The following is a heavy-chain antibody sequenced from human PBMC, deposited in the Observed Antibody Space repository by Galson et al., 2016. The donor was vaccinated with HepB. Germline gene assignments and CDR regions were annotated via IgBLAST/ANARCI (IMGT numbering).Heavy chain of an antibody. CDR3: ARDMQNCRTSTCLGLDQ. V-gene: IGHV3-21*01. CDR2: ISASGEYV. D-gene: IGHD2-15*01. CDR1: GFSLSSFM. J-gene: IGHJ4*02. Sequence: SLRLSCAASGFSLSSFMMNWVRQAPGRGLEWVSAISASGEYVPYADSVKGRFTVSRGTAKNTLYLQMTGLSVDDTATYFCARDMQNCRTSTCLGLDQWGQGTPVIVSS.